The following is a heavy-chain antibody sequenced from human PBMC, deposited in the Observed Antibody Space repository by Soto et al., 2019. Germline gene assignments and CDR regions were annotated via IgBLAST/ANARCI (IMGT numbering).Heavy chain of an antibody. V-gene: IGHV3-66*04. CDR1: GFTVSSNY. CDR3: ARHVAYYWYFDV. CDR2: IYIAGNT. J-gene: IGHJ2*01. Sequence: EVQLVESGGGLVQPGGSLRLSCAASGFTVSSNYMGWVRQAPGKGLEWVSSIYIAGNTYYADSVRGRFTISTDSSKYTLYLQMNSLRVDDTAMYYCARHVAYYWYFDVWGRGTLVTVSS.